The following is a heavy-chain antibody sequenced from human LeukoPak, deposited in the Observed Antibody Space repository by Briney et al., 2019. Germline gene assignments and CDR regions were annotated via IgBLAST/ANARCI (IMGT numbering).Heavy chain of an antibody. CDR1: GFTFSSYG. V-gene: IGHV3-66*01. D-gene: IGHD4-23*01. CDR3: ARVNGGSYFFDY. J-gene: IGHJ4*02. Sequence: PGRSLRLSCAASGFTFSSYGMHWVRQAPGKGLEWVSVLYSGGSTYDADSVKGRFTISRDNSKNTLYLQMNSLRAEDTAVYYCARVNGGSYFFDYWGQGTLVTVSS. CDR2: LYSGGST.